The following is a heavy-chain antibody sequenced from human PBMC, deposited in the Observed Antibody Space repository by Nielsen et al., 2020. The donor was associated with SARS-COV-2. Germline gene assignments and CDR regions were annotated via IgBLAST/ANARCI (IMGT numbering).Heavy chain of an antibody. CDR3: AKGNAMIVVGMTFDY. CDR1: GFSFSSYA. J-gene: IGHJ4*02. Sequence: GESLKISCAASGFSFSSYAMTWVRQAPGKGLEWVSSIGTTGDKTFYADSVKGRFTISRDNSKNTLSLQMNSLSAEDTAVYYCAKGNAMIVVGMTFDYWGQGTLVTVSS. CDR2: IGTTGDKT. V-gene: IGHV3-23*01. D-gene: IGHD3-22*01.